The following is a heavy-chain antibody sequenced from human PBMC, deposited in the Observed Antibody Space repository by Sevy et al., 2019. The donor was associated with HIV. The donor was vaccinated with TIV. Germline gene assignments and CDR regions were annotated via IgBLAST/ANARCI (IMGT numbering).Heavy chain of an antibody. CDR2: INPKSGVT. V-gene: IGHV1-2*02. CDR1: GYTFTDYY. Sequence: GESLKISCKASGYTFTDYYLHWLRQAPGQGLEWVGYINPKSGVTNYPRKFRGRVTVTTDTSLGTVYMEVRSLRSDDTALYYCARGRVMFDSWGQGTLVTVSS. CDR3: ARGRVMFDS. J-gene: IGHJ4*02.